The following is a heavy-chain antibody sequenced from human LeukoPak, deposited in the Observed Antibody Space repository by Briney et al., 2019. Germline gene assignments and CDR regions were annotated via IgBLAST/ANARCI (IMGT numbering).Heavy chain of an antibody. Sequence: GESLKISCKGSGYTFTTYWIGWVRQMPGKGPEWMGLIYPGDSDTRYSPSFQGQVTISADKSISTVYLQWSSLKASDTAIYYCARQRLLLPPYFDYWGQGTQVTVSS. CDR3: ARQRLLLPPYFDY. V-gene: IGHV5-51*01. J-gene: IGHJ4*02. CDR2: IYPGDSDT. CDR1: GYTFTTYW. D-gene: IGHD3-22*01.